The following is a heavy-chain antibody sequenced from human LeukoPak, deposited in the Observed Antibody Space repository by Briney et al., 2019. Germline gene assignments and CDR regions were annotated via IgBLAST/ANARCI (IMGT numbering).Heavy chain of an antibody. CDR3: AREKELGGMDV. CDR1: GGSISSYY. Sequence: SETLSLTCTVSGGSISSYYWSWIRQPPGKGLEWIGYIYYSGSTNYNPSLKSRVTISVDTSKNQFSLKLSSVTAADTAVYYCAREKELGGMDVWGKRTTVTVSS. CDR2: IYYSGST. D-gene: IGHD1-7*01. V-gene: IGHV4-59*01. J-gene: IGHJ6*04.